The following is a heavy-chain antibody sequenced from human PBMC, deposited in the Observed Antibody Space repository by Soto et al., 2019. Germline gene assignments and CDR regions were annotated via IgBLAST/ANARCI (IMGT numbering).Heavy chain of an antibody. CDR3: AKDRRRVSSSSWSHYYYGMDV. D-gene: IGHD6-13*01. CDR1: GFTFSSYG. CDR2: ISYDGSNK. J-gene: IGHJ6*02. V-gene: IGHV3-30*18. Sequence: GGSLRLSCAASGFTFSSYGMHWVRQAPGKGLEWVAVISYDGSNKYYADSVKGRFTISRDNSKNTLYLQMNSLRAEDTAVYYCAKDRRRVSSSSWSHYYYGMDVWGQGTTVTVSS.